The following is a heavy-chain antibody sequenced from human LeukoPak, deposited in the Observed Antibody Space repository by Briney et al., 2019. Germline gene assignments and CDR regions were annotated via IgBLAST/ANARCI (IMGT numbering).Heavy chain of an antibody. CDR2: INQDASVR. CDR1: GFTFNTYW. Sequence: GSLRLSCTASGFTFNTYWMIWVRQAPGKGLEWVANINQDASVRYYVASVKGRFTISRDNARNSQFLHMNSLRAEDTAVYYCASGGGWVFFNWGRGTLVTVSS. D-gene: IGHD6-19*01. J-gene: IGHJ4*02. V-gene: IGHV3-7*01. CDR3: ASGGGWVFFN.